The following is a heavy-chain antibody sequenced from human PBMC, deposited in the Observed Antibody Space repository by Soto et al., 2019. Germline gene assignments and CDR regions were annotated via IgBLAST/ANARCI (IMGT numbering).Heavy chain of an antibody. CDR2: ISGSGGST. Sequence: EVQLLESGGGLVQPGGSLRLSCAASGFTFSSYAMSWVRQAPGKGLEWVSAISGSGGSTYYADSVKGRFTISRDNSKNKLYLQMNSRRGEDTAGYYCAEECGSTSCYDAFDIWGQGTMVTVSS. CDR1: GFTFSSYA. D-gene: IGHD2-2*01. CDR3: AEECGSTSCYDAFDI. J-gene: IGHJ3*02. V-gene: IGHV3-23*01.